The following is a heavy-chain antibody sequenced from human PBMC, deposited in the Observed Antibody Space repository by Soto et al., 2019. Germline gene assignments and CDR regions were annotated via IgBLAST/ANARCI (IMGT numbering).Heavy chain of an antibody. CDR1: GGTFSSYA. J-gene: IGHJ4*02. D-gene: IGHD3-22*01. CDR3: ARVLSSSDSSGSLNTFDY. Sequence: SVKVSFKASGGTFSSYAIRWVRQAPGQGLEWMGGIIPIFGTANYAQKFQGRVTITADESTSTAYMELSSLRSEDTAVYYCARVLSSSDSSGSLNTFDYWGQGTLVTV. V-gene: IGHV1-69*13. CDR2: IIPIFGTA.